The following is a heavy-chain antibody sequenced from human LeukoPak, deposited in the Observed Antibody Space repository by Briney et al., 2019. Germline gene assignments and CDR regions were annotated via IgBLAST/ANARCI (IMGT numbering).Heavy chain of an antibody. V-gene: IGHV1-69*04. CDR2: IIPILGIA. CDR3: ARRTDYGDYDDGSHFDY. J-gene: IGHJ4*02. Sequence: SVKVSCKASGGTFSSYAISWVRQAPGQGLEWMGRIIPILGIANYAQKFQGRDTITADKSTSTAYMELSSLRSEDTAVYYCARRTDYGDYDDGSHFDYWGQGTLVTVSS. CDR1: GGTFSSYA. D-gene: IGHD4-17*01.